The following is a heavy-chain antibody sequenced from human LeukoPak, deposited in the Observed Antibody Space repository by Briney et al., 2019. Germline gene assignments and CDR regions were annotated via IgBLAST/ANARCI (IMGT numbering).Heavy chain of an antibody. CDR3: ARGRPHGNDY. CDR2: IASDGSST. V-gene: IGHV3-74*01. Sequence: PGGSLRLSCAASGFTFSSYWMNWVRQAPGKGLVWVSRIASDGSSTTYADSVKGRFSISRDNAKNTLYLQMNSLRVKDTAVYYCARGRPHGNDYWGQGTLDTVSS. D-gene: IGHD4-23*01. J-gene: IGHJ4*02. CDR1: GFTFSSYW.